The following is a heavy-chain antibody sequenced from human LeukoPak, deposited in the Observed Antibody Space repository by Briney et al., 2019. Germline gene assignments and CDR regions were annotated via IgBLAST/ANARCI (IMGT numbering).Heavy chain of an antibody. CDR2: VFYSGST. V-gene: IGHV4-61*01. CDR1: GGSVSNASYY. D-gene: IGHD3-10*01. CDR3: ARVRYGSGSYYFDN. Sequence: SETLSLTCTVSGGSVSNASYYWSWIRQPPGKGLDWIGYVFYSGSTNYSPSLKSRVTVSVDTSKNQFSLILTSVTAADTAVHYCARVRYGSGSYYFDNWGQGTLVTVSS. J-gene: IGHJ4*02.